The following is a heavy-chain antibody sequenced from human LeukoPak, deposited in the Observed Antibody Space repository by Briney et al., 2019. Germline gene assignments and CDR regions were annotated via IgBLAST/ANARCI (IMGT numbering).Heavy chain of an antibody. CDR1: GFTFSSYE. CDR3: ARVIDSGWYAVDY. D-gene: IGHD6-19*01. CDR2: ISSSGNTI. Sequence: PGGSLRLSCAASGFTFSSYEMNWVRQAPGKGLEWVSYISSSGNTIYYADSVKGRLTISRDNAKNSLYLQMNSLRAEDTAVYYCARVIDSGWYAVDYWGQGTLVTVSS. J-gene: IGHJ4*02. V-gene: IGHV3-48*03.